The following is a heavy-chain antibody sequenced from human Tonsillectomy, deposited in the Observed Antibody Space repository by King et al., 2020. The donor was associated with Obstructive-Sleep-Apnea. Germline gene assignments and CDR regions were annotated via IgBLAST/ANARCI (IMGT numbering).Heavy chain of an antibody. CDR1: GFTFSSYG. CDR2: IWYDGSNK. Sequence: VQLVESGGGVVQPGRSLRLSCAASGFTFSSYGMHWVRQAPGKGLEWVAVIWYDGSNKYYADSVKGRFTISRDNSKNTLYLQMNSLGAEDTAVYYCAKDLDYYDSSPMDYWGQGTLVTVSS. CDR3: AKDLDYYDSSPMDY. V-gene: IGHV3-33*06. D-gene: IGHD3-22*01. J-gene: IGHJ4*02.